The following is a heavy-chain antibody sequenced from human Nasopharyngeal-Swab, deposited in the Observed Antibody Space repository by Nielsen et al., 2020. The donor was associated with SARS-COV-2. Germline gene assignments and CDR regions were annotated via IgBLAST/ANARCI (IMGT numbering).Heavy chain of an antibody. CDR1: GYSFTSYW. CDR2: IDPSDSYT. Sequence: GASLKISCKGSGYSFTSYWISWVRQMPGKGLEWMGRIDPSDSYTNYSPSFRGHVTISADKSISTAYLQWSSLKASDTAMYYCARHWSDPGNWFDPWGQGTLVTVSS. V-gene: IGHV5-10-1*01. J-gene: IGHJ5*02. CDR3: ARHWSDPGNWFDP.